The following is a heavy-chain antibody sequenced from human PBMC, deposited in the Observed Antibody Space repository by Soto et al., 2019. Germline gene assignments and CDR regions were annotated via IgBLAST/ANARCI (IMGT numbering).Heavy chain of an antibody. CDR2: INPNSGGT. CDR3: ARVRYSSGWYFYYGMDV. CDR1: GYRNTGYY. V-gene: IGHV1-2*04. J-gene: IGHJ6*02. Sequence: ALVKVACKTSGYRNTGYYMHWVRQANGQGLEWMGWINPNSGGTNYAQKFQGWVTMTRDTSISTAYMELSRLRSDDTAVYYCARVRYSSGWYFYYGMDVWGQGTTVTVSS. D-gene: IGHD6-19*01.